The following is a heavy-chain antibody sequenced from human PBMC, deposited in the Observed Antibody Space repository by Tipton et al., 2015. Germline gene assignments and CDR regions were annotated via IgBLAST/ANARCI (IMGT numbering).Heavy chain of an antibody. CDR3: AKDISSGLSPLGNKYYYGMDV. D-gene: IGHD6-19*01. J-gene: IGHJ6*02. CDR1: GFTFNDFT. CDR2: ITWDSIYT. V-gene: IGHV3-43*01. Sequence: SLRLSCAASGFTFNDFTMHWVRQAPGKGLEWVSLITWDSIYTYYVDSVRGRFTISRDNSENSLYLQMNSLRTDDTALYYCAKDISSGLSPLGNKYYYGMDVWGQGTTVTVSS.